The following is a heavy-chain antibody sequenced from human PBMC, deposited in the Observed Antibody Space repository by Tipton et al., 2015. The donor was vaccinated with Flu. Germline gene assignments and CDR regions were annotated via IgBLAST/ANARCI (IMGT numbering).Heavy chain of an antibody. D-gene: IGHD3-22*01. CDR2: IYYSGIT. CDR1: GASISSYY. Sequence: LRLSCTVSGASISSYYWSWIRQPPGKGLEWIGYIYYSGITNYNPSLKSRVAISVDTPKNQFSLRLSSVTAADTAVYYCARVGGDYRDTSGFIPWFDLWGQGTLVTVSS. J-gene: IGHJ5*02. V-gene: IGHV4-59*01. CDR3: ARVGGDYRDTSGFIPWFDL.